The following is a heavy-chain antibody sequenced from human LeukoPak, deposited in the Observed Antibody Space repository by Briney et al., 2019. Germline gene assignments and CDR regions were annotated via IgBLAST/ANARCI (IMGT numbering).Heavy chain of an antibody. CDR3: ASIHYYGSGSYNDVDY. J-gene: IGHJ4*02. D-gene: IGHD3-10*01. V-gene: IGHV3-23*01. Sequence: GGSLRLSCAASGFTFSSYAMSWVRQAPGKGLEWVSAISGSGGSTYYADSVKGRFTISRDNAKNSLYLQMNSLRAEDTAVYYCASIHYYGSGSYNDVDYWGQGTLVTVSS. CDR1: GFTFSSYA. CDR2: ISGSGGST.